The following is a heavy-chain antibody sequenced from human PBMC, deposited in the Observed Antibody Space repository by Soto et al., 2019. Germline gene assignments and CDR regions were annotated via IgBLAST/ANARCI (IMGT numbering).Heavy chain of an antibody. CDR1: GGTFSSYT. Sequence: GASVKVSCKASGGTFSSYTISWVRQAPGQGLEWMGRIIPILGIANYAQKFQGRVTITADKSTSTAYMELGSLRSEDTAVYYCARVMGIAVAGPGYYFDYWGQGTLVTVSS. V-gene: IGHV1-69*02. J-gene: IGHJ4*02. CDR3: ARVMGIAVAGPGYYFDY. D-gene: IGHD6-19*01. CDR2: IIPILGIA.